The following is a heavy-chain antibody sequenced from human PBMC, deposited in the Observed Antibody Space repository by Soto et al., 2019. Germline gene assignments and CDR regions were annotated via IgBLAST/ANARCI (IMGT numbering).Heavy chain of an antibody. CDR2: INHSGST. J-gene: IGHJ3*02. CDR1: GGSFSGYY. D-gene: IGHD2-15*01. Sequence: SETLSLTCAVYGGSFSGYYWSWIRQPPGKGLEWIGEINHSGSTNYNPSLKSRVTISVDTSKNQFYLKLSSVTAADSAVYYCARGFRYCSGGICYFSAFDIWGQGTMVTVSS. V-gene: IGHV4-34*01. CDR3: ARGFRYCSGGICYFSAFDI.